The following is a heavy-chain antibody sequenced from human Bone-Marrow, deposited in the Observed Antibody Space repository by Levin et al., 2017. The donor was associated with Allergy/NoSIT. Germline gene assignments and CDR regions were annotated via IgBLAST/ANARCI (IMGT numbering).Heavy chain of an antibody. CDR2: INWNGGST. CDR1: GFTFDDYS. J-gene: IGHJ3*02. CDR3: ARVLSGSYYTAFDS. V-gene: IGHV3-20*04. D-gene: IGHD1-26*01. Sequence: PGGSLRLSCAASGFTFDDYSMSWVRQAPGKGLEWVSGINWNGGSTGYADSVKGRFTISRDNAKNSLYLQMNSLRAEDTALYYCARVLSGSYYTAFDSWGQGTMVTVSS.